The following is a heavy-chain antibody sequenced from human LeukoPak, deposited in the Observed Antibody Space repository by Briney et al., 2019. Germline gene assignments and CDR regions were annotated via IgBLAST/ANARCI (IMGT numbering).Heavy chain of an antibody. CDR2: IYPGDSDT. CDR1: GYSFVSYW. V-gene: IGHV5-51*01. Sequence: GESLKISCKGSGYSFVSYWIGWVRQMPGKGLEWLGIIYPGDSDTRYSPSFQGQVTISADKSISTAYLQWSSLKASDTAMYYCARGTDGYNFYFQHWGQGTLVTVSS. CDR3: ARGTDGYNFYFQH. J-gene: IGHJ1*01. D-gene: IGHD5-24*01.